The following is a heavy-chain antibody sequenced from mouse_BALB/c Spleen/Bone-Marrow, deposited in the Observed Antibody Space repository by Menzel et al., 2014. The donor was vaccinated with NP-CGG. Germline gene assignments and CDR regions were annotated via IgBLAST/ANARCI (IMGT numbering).Heavy chain of an antibody. CDR3: TRDMGLLRFDY. CDR1: GFTFTDYY. D-gene: IGHD1-1*01. CDR2: IRNKPNGYTT. J-gene: IGHJ2*01. V-gene: IGHV7-3*02. Sequence: EVKLVESGGGLVQPGGSLRLSCATSGFTFTDYYMSWVRQPPGKALEWLGFIRNKPNGYTTEYSASVKGRFTISRVNSQSILYLQMNTLRVEDSATYYCTRDMGLLRFDYWGQGTTLTVSS.